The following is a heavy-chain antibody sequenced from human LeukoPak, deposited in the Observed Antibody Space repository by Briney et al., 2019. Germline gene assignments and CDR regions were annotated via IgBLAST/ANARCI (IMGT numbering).Heavy chain of an antibody. J-gene: IGHJ4*02. CDR1: GFMFSSFS. CDR3: AKRPAAVRGVIPYLDY. D-gene: IGHD3-10*02. Sequence: GGSLRLSCAVSGFMFSSFSMSWIRHVPGKGLEWVSTISAGGSTYYADSVKGRFTISRDNSKNTLFLQMNSLRAEDTAIYYCAKRPAAVRGVIPYLDYWGQGTLVTVSS. CDR2: ISAGGST. V-gene: IGHV3-23*01.